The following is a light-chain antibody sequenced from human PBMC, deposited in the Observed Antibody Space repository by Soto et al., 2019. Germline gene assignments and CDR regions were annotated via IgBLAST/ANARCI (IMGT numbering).Light chain of an antibody. CDR2: GAS. J-gene: IGKJ1*01. Sequence: EIVMTQFPVTLSVSPGERATLSCRASQSVVTNLAWYQHKPGQAPRLLIHGASTRASGFPDRFSGSGSGTDFTLTISRLEPEDFAVYHCQQYGASPWTFGQGTKV. V-gene: IGKV3-20*01. CDR3: QQYGASPWT. CDR1: QSVVTN.